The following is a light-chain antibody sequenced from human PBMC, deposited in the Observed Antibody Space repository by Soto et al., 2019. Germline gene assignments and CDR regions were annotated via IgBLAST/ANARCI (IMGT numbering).Light chain of an antibody. V-gene: IGKV3-20*01. CDR1: QSVSSSY. CDR3: QQYGSSPPWT. J-gene: IGKJ1*01. CDR2: GPS. Sequence: EIVLTRSPGTLSLSPGERATLSRRASQSVSSSYLAWHQQKPGQAPRHLIYGPSSRATGIPDRFSGSGSGTDFTLTISRLEPEDFAVYYCQQYGSSPPWTFGHGTKVEIK.